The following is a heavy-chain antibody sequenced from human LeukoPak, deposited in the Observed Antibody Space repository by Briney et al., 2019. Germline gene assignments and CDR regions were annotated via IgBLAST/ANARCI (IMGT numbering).Heavy chain of an antibody. CDR3: ARDYGGNPDY. J-gene: IGHJ4*02. CDR1: GFTLSSYG. Sequence: PGGSLRLSCAASGFTLSSYGMHWVRQAPGEGLEWVALIGYDGSNKYNADSVKGRFTISRDNSKNTLCLQMDSLRAEDTAVYYCARDYGGNPDYWGQGTLVTISS. D-gene: IGHD4-23*01. CDR2: IGYDGSNK. V-gene: IGHV3-33*01.